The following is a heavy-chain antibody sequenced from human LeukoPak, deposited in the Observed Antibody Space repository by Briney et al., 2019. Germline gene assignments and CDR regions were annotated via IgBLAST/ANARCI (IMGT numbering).Heavy chain of an antibody. V-gene: IGHV4-61*02. CDR3: ARDLRLTARPPTYDDDYYVGV. D-gene: IGHD6-6*01. CDR2: IYTSGST. CDR1: GGSISSGSYY. Sequence: SETLSLTCTVSGGSISSGSYYWSWIRQPAGKGLEWIGRIYTSGSTSYNPSLTSRVTISVDTSKNQFSLKLYSVTAADAAVYFCARDLRLTARPPTYDDDYYVGVWGKGTTVTVSS. J-gene: IGHJ6*03.